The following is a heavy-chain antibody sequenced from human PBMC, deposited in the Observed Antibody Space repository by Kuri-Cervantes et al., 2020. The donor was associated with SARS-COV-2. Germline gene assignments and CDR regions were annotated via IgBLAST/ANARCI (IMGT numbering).Heavy chain of an antibody. Sequence: GGSLRLSCAASGFTFSSYAMNWVRQAPGKGLEWVSSISSSSSYIYYADSVKGRFTISRDNAKNSLYLQMNSLRAEDMALYYCAKGIAAAGVGAFDIWGQGTMVT. CDR3: AKGIAAAGVGAFDI. CDR1: GFTFSSYA. V-gene: IGHV3-21*04. D-gene: IGHD6-13*01. J-gene: IGHJ3*02. CDR2: ISSSSSYI.